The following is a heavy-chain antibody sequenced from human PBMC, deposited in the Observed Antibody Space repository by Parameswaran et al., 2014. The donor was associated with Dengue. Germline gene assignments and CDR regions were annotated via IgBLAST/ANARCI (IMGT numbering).Heavy chain of an antibody. D-gene: IGHD2-15*01. V-gene: IGHV4-30-4*01. CDR3: ARWNVVVAAAYYFDY. Sequence: VRQAPGKGLEWIGYIYYSGSTYYNPSLKSRVTISVDTSKNQFSLKLSSVTAADTAVYYCARWNVVVAAAYYFDYWGQGTLVTVSS. CDR2: IYYSGST. J-gene: IGHJ4*02.